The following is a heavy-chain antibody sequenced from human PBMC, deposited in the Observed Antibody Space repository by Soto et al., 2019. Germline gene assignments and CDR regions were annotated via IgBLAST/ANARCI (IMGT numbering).Heavy chain of an antibody. CDR2: INPYSGHT. Sequence: QVQLVQSGAEVKKPGASVKVSCKASGYTFTRYGIGWVRQVPGQGLEWVGWINPYSGHTEYGQKFQGRVTVTTDTSTRSAFMGLGGLRSGATAVYFWAGVYTSGSGSYLVPSSCYFSFWGPGSLVTVSS. CDR3: AGVYTSGSGSYLVPSSCYFSF. J-gene: IGHJ4*02. CDR1: GYTFTRYG. V-gene: IGHV1-18*01. D-gene: IGHD3-10*01.